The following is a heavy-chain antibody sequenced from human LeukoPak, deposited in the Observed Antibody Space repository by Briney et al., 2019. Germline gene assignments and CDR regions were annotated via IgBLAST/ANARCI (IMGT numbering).Heavy chain of an antibody. CDR3: ARDTDGSLDY. CDR2: IKQDGSTK. V-gene: IGHV3-7*01. J-gene: IGHJ4*02. CDR1: GFTFTNSW. Sequence: GGSLRLSCAASGFTFTNSWMNWVRQAPGKGLEWVANIKQDGSTKHYADSLKGRFTISRDNPKNSLYLQMNSLRADDTAVYYCARDTDGSLDYWGQGILVTVAS. D-gene: IGHD1-26*01.